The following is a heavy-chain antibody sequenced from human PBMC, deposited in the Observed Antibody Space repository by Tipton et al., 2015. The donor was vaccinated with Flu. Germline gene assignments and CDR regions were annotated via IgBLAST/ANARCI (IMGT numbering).Heavy chain of an antibody. CDR3: ARPLIQHVDDGLDI. Sequence: VQLVQSGAEVKKPGESLKISCKASGYTFSDYWIGWVRQKPGRGLEWMGFIYPDDSDTRYSPSIQGQVTISADKSISTAYLQWSSLKASGTAIYYCARPLIQHVDDGLDIWGQGTMVTVSS. J-gene: IGHJ3*02. V-gene: IGHV5-51*03. CDR2: IYPDDSDT. D-gene: IGHD3-16*01. CDR1: GYTFSDYW.